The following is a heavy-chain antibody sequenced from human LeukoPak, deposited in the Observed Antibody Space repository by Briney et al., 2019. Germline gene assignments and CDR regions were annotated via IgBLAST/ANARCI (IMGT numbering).Heavy chain of an antibody. J-gene: IGHJ4*02. CDR2: ISSFSGTI. D-gene: IGHD3-16*01. CDR3: ARDQGGVGY. CDR1: GFTFSSYE. V-gene: IGHV3-48*03. Sequence: PGGSLRLSCAASGFTFSSYEMNWVRQAPGKGLEWVSYISSFSGTINYADSVKGRFTISRDNAKNSLYLQMNSLRAEDTAAYYCARDQGGVGYWGQGTLVTVSS.